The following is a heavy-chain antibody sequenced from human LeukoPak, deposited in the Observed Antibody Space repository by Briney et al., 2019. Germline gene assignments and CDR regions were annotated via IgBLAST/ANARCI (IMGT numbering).Heavy chain of an antibody. Sequence: SETLSLTCAVYGGSFSGYYWSWIRQPPGKGLEWIGEINHSGSTNYNPSLKSRVTISVDTSKNQFSLKLSSVTAADTAVYYCARGRDYYDSSPWYWGQGTLVTVSS. D-gene: IGHD3-22*01. CDR3: ARGRDYYDSSPWY. J-gene: IGHJ4*02. CDR2: INHSGST. V-gene: IGHV4-34*01. CDR1: GGSFSGYY.